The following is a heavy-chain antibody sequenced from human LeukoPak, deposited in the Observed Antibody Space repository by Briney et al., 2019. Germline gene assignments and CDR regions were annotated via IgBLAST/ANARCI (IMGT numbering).Heavy chain of an antibody. CDR2: IYYSGST. Sequence: SETLSLTCTVSGGSISSYYWSWIRQPPGKGLEWIGYIYYSGSTNYNPSLESRVTISVDTSKNQFSLKLSSVTAADTAVYYCARVGSSGWYYYYYGMDVWGQGTTVTVSS. V-gene: IGHV4-59*01. CDR1: GGSISSYY. CDR3: ARVGSSGWYYYYYGMDV. D-gene: IGHD6-19*01. J-gene: IGHJ6*02.